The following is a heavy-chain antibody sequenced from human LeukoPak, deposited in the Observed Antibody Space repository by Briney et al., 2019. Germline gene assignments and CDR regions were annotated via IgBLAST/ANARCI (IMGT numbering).Heavy chain of an antibody. D-gene: IGHD2-21*02. J-gene: IGHJ4*02. CDR2: ISGSDGST. CDR3: ATASVTAYDY. Sequence: GGSLRLSCAASGFTFSSYWMSWVRQAPGKGLEWVSAISGSDGSTYYADSVKGRFTISRDNSKNTLYLQMNSLRAEDTAVYYCATASVTAYDYWGQGTLVTVSS. CDR1: GFTFSSYW. V-gene: IGHV3-23*01.